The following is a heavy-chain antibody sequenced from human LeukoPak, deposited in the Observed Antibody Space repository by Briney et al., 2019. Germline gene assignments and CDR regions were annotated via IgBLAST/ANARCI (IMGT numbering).Heavy chain of an antibody. CDR3: TRLKSGSYYGRGG. J-gene: IGHJ4*02. D-gene: IGHD1-26*01. Sequence: GGSLRLSCAASGFTFSGSAMHWVRQASGKGLDWVGRVRSKANSYATAYAASVKGRFSIYRDDSKNTAYLQMNSLKTEDTAVYYCTRLKSGSYYGRGGWGQGTLVTVSS. V-gene: IGHV3-73*01. CDR1: GFTFSGSA. CDR2: VRSKANSYAT.